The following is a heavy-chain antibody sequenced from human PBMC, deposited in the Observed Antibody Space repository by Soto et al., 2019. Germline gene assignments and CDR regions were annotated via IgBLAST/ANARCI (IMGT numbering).Heavy chain of an antibody. D-gene: IGHD1-26*01. Sequence: EVQLVQSGAEVKKPGESLKISCKTSGYSFTSYWIGWVRQMPGKGMEWMGNIYPYDSDTRYSPSFQGQVTISADTSITTAYLQWSGLRASDTAMYFCARHIVGSTRGNFDYWGQGTLVTVSS. V-gene: IGHV5-51*01. CDR3: ARHIVGSTRGNFDY. CDR1: GYSFTSYW. J-gene: IGHJ4*01. CDR2: IYPYDSDT.